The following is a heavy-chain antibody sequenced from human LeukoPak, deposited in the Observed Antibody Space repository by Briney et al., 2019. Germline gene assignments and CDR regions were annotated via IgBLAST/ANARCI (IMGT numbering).Heavy chain of an antibody. CDR2: ISGSGGGT. J-gene: IGHJ6*02. D-gene: IGHD5-18*01. CDR3: ARGEFAWIQGSYGLNV. CDR1: GFTFSSYA. V-gene: IGHV3-23*01. Sequence: GGSLRLSCAASGFTFSSYAMSWVRQAPGKGLEWVSAISGSGGGTYYADSVKGRFTISRDNSKNTLYLQMNSLRAEDTAVYYCARGEFAWIQGSYGLNVWGQGTTVIVSS.